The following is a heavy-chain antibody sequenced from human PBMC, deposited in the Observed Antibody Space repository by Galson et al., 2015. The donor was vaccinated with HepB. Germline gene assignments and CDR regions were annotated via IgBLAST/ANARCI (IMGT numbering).Heavy chain of an antibody. J-gene: IGHJ6*02. D-gene: IGHD2-8*01. CDR3: ARVQRMVYATGGMDV. CDR1: GYTFTGYY. CDR2: INPNSGGT. Sequence: SVKVSCKASGYTFTGYYMHWVRQAPGQGLEWMGWINPNSGGTNYAQKFRGWVTMTRDTSISTAYMELSRLRSDDTAVYYCARVQRMVYATGGMDVWGQGTTVTVSS. V-gene: IGHV1-2*04.